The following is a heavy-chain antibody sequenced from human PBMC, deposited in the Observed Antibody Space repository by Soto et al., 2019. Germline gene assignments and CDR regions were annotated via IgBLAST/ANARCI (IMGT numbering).Heavy chain of an antibody. CDR3: ARDWAGAGVDAFDI. J-gene: IGHJ3*02. D-gene: IGHD6-19*01. V-gene: IGHV4-59*01. CDR1: PVSISNYH. CDR2: IHFRGST. Sequence: SQTLPRTGTASPVSISNYHWSRIRQPPGKGLEWIGDIHFRGSTKYNPSLKSRVSISLDTSQNQFSLNLTSVTAADTPVYYCARDWAGAGVDAFDIWGQGTVVTVS.